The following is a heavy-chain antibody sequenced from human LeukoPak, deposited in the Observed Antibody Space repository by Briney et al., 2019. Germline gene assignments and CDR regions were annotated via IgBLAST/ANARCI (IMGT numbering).Heavy chain of an antibody. J-gene: IGHJ4*02. CDR1: GGTFRNYP. V-gene: IGHV1-69*01. D-gene: IGHD2-2*01. CDR3: AICSSTWSGDRPDS. Sequence: SVKVSCKASGGTFRNYPISWVRQAPGQGLEWMGGILPIFRVTNYAEKFQGRVTITADESTTTAYLELNSLRSEDTAVYYCAICSSTWSGDRPDSWGQGSLVTVSS. CDR2: ILPIFRVT.